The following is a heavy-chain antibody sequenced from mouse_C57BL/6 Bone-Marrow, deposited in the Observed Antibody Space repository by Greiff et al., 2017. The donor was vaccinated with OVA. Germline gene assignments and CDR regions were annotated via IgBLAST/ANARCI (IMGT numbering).Heavy chain of an antibody. J-gene: IGHJ2*01. CDR3: TFYAYYFDY. Sequence: EVQLQQSGAELVRPGASVKLSCTASGFNIKDDYMHWVKQRPEQGLEWIGWIDPENGDTEYASKFQGKATITADPSSNTAYLQLSSLTSEDTAVYYCTFYAYYFDYWGQGTTLTVSS. D-gene: IGHD6-5*01. CDR1: GFNIKDDY. V-gene: IGHV14-4*01. CDR2: IDPENGDT.